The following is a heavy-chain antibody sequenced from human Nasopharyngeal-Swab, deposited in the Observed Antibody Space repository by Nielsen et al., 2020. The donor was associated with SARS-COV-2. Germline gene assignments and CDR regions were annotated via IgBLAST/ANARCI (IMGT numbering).Heavy chain of an antibody. J-gene: IGHJ6*03. D-gene: IGHD6-13*01. CDR3: ARLAPPYSSSWRATPNYYYYYMDV. V-gene: IGHV3-21*01. Sequence: ETLSLTCAASGFTFSSYSMNWVRQAPGKGLEWVSSISSSSSYIYYADSVKGRFTISRDNAKNSLCLQMNSLRAEDTAVYYCARLAPPYSSSWRATPNYYYYYMDVWGKGTTVTVSS. CDR1: GFTFSSYS. CDR2: ISSSSSYI.